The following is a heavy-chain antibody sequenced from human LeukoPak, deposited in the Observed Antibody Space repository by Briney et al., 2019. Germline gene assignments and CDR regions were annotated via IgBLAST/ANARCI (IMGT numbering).Heavy chain of an antibody. V-gene: IGHV4-34*01. J-gene: IGHJ4*02. D-gene: IGHD1-20*01. CDR3: ARSPIGRGNWNLRDY. Sequence: SETLSLTCAVYGGSFSGYYWSWIRQPPGKGLEWIGEINHSGSTNYNPSLKSRVTISVDTSKNQFSLKLSSVTAADTAMYYCARSPIGRGNWNLRDYWGQGTLVTVSS. CDR2: INHSGST. CDR1: GGSFSGYY.